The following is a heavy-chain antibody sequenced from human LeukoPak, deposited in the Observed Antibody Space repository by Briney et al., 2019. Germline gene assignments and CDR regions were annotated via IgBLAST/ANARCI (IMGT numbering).Heavy chain of an antibody. CDR2: IKQDGSEK. D-gene: IGHD3-3*01. Sequence: GGSLRLSCAASGFTFSSYWTSWVRQAPGKGLEWVANIKQDGSEKYYVDSVKGRFTISRDNAKNSLYLQMNSLRAEDTAVYYCASRTYYDFWSGYSPFDYWGQGTLVTVSS. J-gene: IGHJ4*02. V-gene: IGHV3-7*01. CDR1: GFTFSSYW. CDR3: ASRTYYDFWSGYSPFDY.